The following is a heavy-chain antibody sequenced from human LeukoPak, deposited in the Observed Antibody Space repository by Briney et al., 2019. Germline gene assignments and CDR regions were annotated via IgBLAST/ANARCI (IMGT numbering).Heavy chain of an antibody. Sequence: PSQTLSLTCTVSGGSISSGDYYWSWIRQPPGKGLEWIGYIYYSGSTYYNPSLKSRVTISVDTSKNQFSLKLSSVTAADTAVYYCARDFGVVIIRAFDIWGQGTMVTVSS. CDR2: IYYSGST. CDR3: ARDFGVVIIRAFDI. V-gene: IGHV4-30-4*08. D-gene: IGHD3-3*01. J-gene: IGHJ3*02. CDR1: GGSISSGDYY.